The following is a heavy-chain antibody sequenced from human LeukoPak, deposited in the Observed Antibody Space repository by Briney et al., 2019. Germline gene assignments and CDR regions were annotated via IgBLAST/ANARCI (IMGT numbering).Heavy chain of an antibody. V-gene: IGHV3-53*05. CDR3: AREHYGSGAFFDY. CDR1: GFTVSTNY. J-gene: IGHJ4*02. D-gene: IGHD3-10*01. Sequence: GGSLRLSCAASGFTVSTNYMSWARQAPGKGLEWVSVVYSDGKTCYADSVKGRFTISRDNSKNTLYLQMNSLRAEDTAVYYCAREHYGSGAFFDYWGQGTLVTVSS. CDR2: VYSDGKT.